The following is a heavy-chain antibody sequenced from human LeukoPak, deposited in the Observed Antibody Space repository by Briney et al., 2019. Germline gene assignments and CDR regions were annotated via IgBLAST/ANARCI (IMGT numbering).Heavy chain of an antibody. D-gene: IGHD3-22*01. Sequence: GGSLRLSCAASGFTLSSYSMNWVRQAPGKGLEWVSSISSSSSYIYYADSVKGRFTISRDNAKNSLYLQMNSLRAEDTAVYYCARDPRGHYDSSGYYWGQGTLVTVSS. V-gene: IGHV3-21*01. CDR1: GFTLSSYS. CDR2: ISSSSSYI. CDR3: ARDPRGHYDSSGYY. J-gene: IGHJ4*02.